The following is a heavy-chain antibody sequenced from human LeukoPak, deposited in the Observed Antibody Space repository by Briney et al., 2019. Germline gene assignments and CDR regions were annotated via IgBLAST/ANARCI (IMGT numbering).Heavy chain of an antibody. D-gene: IGHD2-15*01. J-gene: IGHJ3*02. Sequence: SGGSLRLSCAASGITVSTNYMSWVRQAPGKGPEWLAFIGHDGNYKHYGDSVRGRFTISRDNSKNTVYLEMDNLRPDDTALYRCAKDLSYSYDIWGQGTKVTVSS. CDR2: IGHDGNYK. V-gene: IGHV3-30*02. CDR1: GITVSTNY. CDR3: AKDLSYSYDI.